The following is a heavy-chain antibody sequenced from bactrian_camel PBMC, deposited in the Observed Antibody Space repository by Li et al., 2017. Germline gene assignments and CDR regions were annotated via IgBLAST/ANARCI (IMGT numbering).Heavy chain of an antibody. D-gene: IGHD6*01. Sequence: HVQLVESGGGLVQPGGSLRLSCAGSGFPFNFYGMAWVRQAPGKGLEWVSGIFSDGRNTAYADSVKGRFTISRDNAKNMLYLQLNSLKTEDTAMYYCAKDRLASGVTYGGRWSFYYWGQGTQVTVS. J-gene: IGHJ4*01. CDR3: AKDRLASGVTYGGRWSFYY. V-gene: IGHV3S6*01. CDR2: IFSDGRNT. CDR1: GFPFNFYG.